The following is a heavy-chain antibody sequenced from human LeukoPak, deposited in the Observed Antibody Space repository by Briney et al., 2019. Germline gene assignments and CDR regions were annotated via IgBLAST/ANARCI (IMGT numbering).Heavy chain of an antibody. J-gene: IGHJ3*02. CDR1: GYTFTSYG. CDR2: ISAYNGNT. CDR3: ARHIQYGDYSLDAFDI. V-gene: IGHV1-18*01. Sequence: ASVKVSCKASGYTFTSYGISWVRQAPGQGLEWMGWISAYNGNTNCAQKLQGRVTMTTDTSTSTAYMELRSLRSDDTAVYYCARHIQYGDYSLDAFDIWGQGTMVTVSS. D-gene: IGHD4-17*01.